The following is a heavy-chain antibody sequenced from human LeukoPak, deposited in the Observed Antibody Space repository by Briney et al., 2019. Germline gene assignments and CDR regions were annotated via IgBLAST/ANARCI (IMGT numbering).Heavy chain of an antibody. J-gene: IGHJ4*02. CDR3: AANSADYNTLGSSYKV. CDR1: GFTFSDYY. V-gene: IGHV4-38-2*01. Sequence: GSLRLSCAASGFTFSDYYMHWIRQSPGKGLEWIGSISYSGTTYYNPSLKSRVTISVDTSKNQFSLKLNSVTAADTAVFYCAANSADYNTLGSSYKVWGQGTLVTVSS. CDR2: ISYSGTT. D-gene: IGHD3-10*01.